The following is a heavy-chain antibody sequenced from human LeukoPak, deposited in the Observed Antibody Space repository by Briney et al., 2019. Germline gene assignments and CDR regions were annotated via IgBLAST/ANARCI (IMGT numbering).Heavy chain of an antibody. CDR1: GGSISSSNW. D-gene: IGHD1-14*01. CDR3: ARDHNNHFGY. CDR2: IYHSGST. J-gene: IGHJ4*02. Sequence: SETLSLTCAVSGGSISSSNWWSWVRQPPGKGLEWIGEIYHSGSTNYNPSLKSRVTISVDTSKNQFSLKLSSVTAADTAVYYCARDHNNHFGYWGQGTLVTVSS. V-gene: IGHV4-4*02.